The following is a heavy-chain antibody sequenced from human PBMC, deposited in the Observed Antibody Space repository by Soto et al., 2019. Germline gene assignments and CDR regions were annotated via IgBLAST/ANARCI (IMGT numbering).Heavy chain of an antibody. CDR2: VSSSSSTI. V-gene: IGHV3-48*02. J-gene: IGHJ4*02. CDR1: GFTFSSYS. Sequence: GGSLRLSCAASGFTFSSYSMNWVRQAPGKGLEWVSYVSSSSSTIYYADSVKGRFTISRDNAKNSLYLQMNSLRDEDTAVYYCARGGIVVVTAGQYFDYWGQGTLVTVSS. CDR3: ARGGIVVVTAGQYFDY. D-gene: IGHD2-21*02.